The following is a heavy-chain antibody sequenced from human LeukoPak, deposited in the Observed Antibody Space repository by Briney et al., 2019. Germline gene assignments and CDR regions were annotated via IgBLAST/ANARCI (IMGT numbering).Heavy chain of an antibody. CDR2: IIPIFGTA. D-gene: IGHD2-21*02. CDR3: ARAVVVTATQNNWFDP. J-gene: IGHJ5*02. CDR1: GGTFSSYA. Sequence: SVNVSCKASGGTFSSYAISWVGQAPGQGLEWMGGIIPIFGTANYAQKFQGRVTITADESTSTAYMELSSLRSEDTAVYYCARAVVVTATQNNWFDPWGQGTLVTVSS. V-gene: IGHV1-69*13.